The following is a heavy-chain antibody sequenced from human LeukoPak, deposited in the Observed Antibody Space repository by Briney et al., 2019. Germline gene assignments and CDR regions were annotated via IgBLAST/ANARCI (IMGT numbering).Heavy chain of an antibody. CDR3: ARGHRSGSYYNPFRY. Sequence: PSETLSLTCTVSGGSISSSSYYWGWIRQPPGKGLEWIGSIYYSGSTYYNPSLKSRVTISVDTSKNQFSLKLSSVTAAGTAVYYCARGHRSGSYYNPFRYWGQGTLVTVSS. J-gene: IGHJ4*02. V-gene: IGHV4-39*07. CDR2: IYYSGST. CDR1: GGSISSSSYY. D-gene: IGHD3-10*01.